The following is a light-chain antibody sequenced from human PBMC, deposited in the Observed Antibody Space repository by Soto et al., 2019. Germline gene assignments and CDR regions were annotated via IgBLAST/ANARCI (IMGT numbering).Light chain of an antibody. CDR2: EVS. CDR3: SSYAGGDSFV. CDR1: SSDVGGYNY. V-gene: IGLV2-8*01. J-gene: IGLJ1*01. Sequence: QSVLTQPPSASGSPGQSVTISCTGTSSDVGGYNYVSWYQQHPGKAPKVIIYEVSKRPSGVPDRFSGSKSGSTASLTVSGLQAEDEADYYCSSYAGGDSFVFGTGTKLTVL.